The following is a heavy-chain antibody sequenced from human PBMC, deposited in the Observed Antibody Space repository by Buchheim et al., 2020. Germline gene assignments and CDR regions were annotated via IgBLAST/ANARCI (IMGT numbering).Heavy chain of an antibody. CDR3: ARGTDYIWGSYRYSGAFDY. CDR1: GGTFSNYD. J-gene: IGHJ4*02. V-gene: IGHV1-69*06. D-gene: IGHD3-16*02. CDR2: IIPMYGTA. Sequence: QVQLVQSGAEVKKPGSSVKVSCKASGGTFSNYDINWVRQAPGQGLVWMGGIIPMYGTANYAQKFQGRLTITADKVTSTAYMELSSLRSEDTAVYYCARGTDYIWGSYRYSGAFDYWGQGTL.